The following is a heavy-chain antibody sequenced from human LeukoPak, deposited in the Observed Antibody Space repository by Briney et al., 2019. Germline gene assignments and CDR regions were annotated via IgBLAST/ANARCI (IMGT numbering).Heavy chain of an antibody. CDR1: GGSFSGYY. CDR2: INHSGST. D-gene: IGHD1-14*01. V-gene: IGHV4-34*01. Sequence: SETLSLTCAVYGGSFSGYYWSWIRQPPGKGLEWIGEINHSGSTNYNPSLKSRVTISVDTSKNQFSLKLSSVTAADTAVYYCARGLEPLVFDPWGQGTLVTVSS. CDR3: ARGLEPLVFDP. J-gene: IGHJ5*02.